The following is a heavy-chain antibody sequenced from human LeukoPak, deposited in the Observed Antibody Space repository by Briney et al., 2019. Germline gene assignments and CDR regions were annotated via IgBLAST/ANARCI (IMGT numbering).Heavy chain of an antibody. CDR1: GYTFTGYY. J-gene: IGHJ4*02. D-gene: IGHD6-19*01. V-gene: IGHV1-2*06. CDR3: ARDQSSDWYLDWGSGLHFDY. CDR2: INPNSGGT. Sequence: VKVSCKASGYTFTGYYMHWVRQAPGQGLKWMGRINPNSGGTNYAQKFQGRVTMTRDTSISTAYMELSRLRSGDTAVYYCARDQSSDWYLDWGSGLHFDYWGQGTLVTVSS.